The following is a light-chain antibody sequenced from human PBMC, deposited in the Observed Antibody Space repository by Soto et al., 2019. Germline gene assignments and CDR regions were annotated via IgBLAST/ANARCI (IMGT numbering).Light chain of an antibody. V-gene: IGKV1-27*01. J-gene: IGKJ1*01. CDR1: QGIGNS. Sequence: IQMTQSPSSLSASVGDRVIITCRASQGIGNSLAWYQQKAGRVPKLLMHSASTLLSGVPSRFSGSGSGTDFTLTIRSLQPADVATYYCQQYDSAPWTFGQGTKVEIK. CDR2: SAS. CDR3: QQYDSAPWT.